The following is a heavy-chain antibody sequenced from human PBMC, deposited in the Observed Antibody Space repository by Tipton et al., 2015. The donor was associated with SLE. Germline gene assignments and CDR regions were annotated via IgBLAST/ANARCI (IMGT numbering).Heavy chain of an antibody. CDR1: GGSLSRYY. D-gene: IGHD6-19*01. Sequence: TLSLTCTVSGGSLSRYYWSWIRQPPGKGLEWIGYVYYTGSTDYNPSLKSRVTISVHTSKNQFSLKLSSVTAADTAVYYCARHFGAVAGFDYWGQGTLVTVSS. J-gene: IGHJ4*02. CDR3: ARHFGAVAGFDY. V-gene: IGHV4-59*08. CDR2: VYYTGST.